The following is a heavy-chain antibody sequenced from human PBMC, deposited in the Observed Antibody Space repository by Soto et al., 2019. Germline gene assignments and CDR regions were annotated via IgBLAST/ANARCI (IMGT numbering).Heavy chain of an antibody. Sequence: QVQLVESGGGVVQPGRSLRLSCAASGFTFSSYGMHWVRQAPGKGLEWVAVIWYDGSNKYYADSVKGRFTISRDNSKNTLYLHMNSLRSEDTAVYYCARAEWELPYYCDYWVQGTLVTVSS. CDR1: GFTFSSYG. J-gene: IGHJ4*02. CDR2: IWYDGSNK. CDR3: ARAEWELPYYCDY. D-gene: IGHD1-26*01. V-gene: IGHV3-33*01.